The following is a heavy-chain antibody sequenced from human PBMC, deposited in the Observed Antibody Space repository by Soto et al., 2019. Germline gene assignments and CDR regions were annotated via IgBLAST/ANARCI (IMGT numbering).Heavy chain of an antibody. V-gene: IGHV4-59*08. CDR3: ARTLGGYTFGPLDS. CDR2: ISYSGNT. J-gene: IGHJ4*02. Sequence: PSETLSLTCSVSGGSISNYNWNWVRQPPGRELEWIGFISYSGNTNYNPSLRSRVTISIETSKNQFSLKLSSVTAADTAVYFCARTLGGYTFGPLDSWGQGALVTSPQ. CDR1: GGSISNYN. D-gene: IGHD5-18*01.